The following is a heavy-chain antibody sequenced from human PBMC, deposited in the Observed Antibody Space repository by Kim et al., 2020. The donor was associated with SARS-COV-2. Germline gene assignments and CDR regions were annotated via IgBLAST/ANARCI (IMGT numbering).Heavy chain of an antibody. Sequence: SETLSLTCAVYGGSFSGYYWSWIRQPPGKGLEWIGEINHSGSSNYNPSLKSRVTISVDTSKNQFSLKLSSVTAADTAVYYCAREPVFECSSTSCYPLRWFDPWGQGTLVTVSS. D-gene: IGHD2-2*01. CDR3: AREPVFECSSTSCYPLRWFDP. CDR1: GGSFSGYY. CDR2: INHSGSS. J-gene: IGHJ5*02. V-gene: IGHV4-34*01.